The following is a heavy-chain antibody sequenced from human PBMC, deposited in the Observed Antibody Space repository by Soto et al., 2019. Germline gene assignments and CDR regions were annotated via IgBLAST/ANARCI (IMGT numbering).Heavy chain of an antibody. CDR1: GYTFTSYY. J-gene: IGHJ4*02. CDR2: INPSGGST. Sequence: ASVKVSCKASGYTFTSYYMHWVRQAPGQGLEWMGIINPSGGSTSYAQKFQGRVTMTRDTSTSTVYMELSSLRSEDTAVYYCARDRAVAGTNPYFDYWGQATLVTVSS. CDR3: ARDRAVAGTNPYFDY. V-gene: IGHV1-46*01. D-gene: IGHD6-19*01.